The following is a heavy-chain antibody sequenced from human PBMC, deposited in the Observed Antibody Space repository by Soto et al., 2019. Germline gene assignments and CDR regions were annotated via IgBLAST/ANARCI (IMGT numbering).Heavy chain of an antibody. D-gene: IGHD2-15*01. Sequence: GESLKISCKGSGYSFTSYWIGWVRQMPGKGLEWMGIIYPGDSDTRYSPSFQGQVTISADKSISTAYLQWSSLKASDTAMYYCVRHAGPETGGGGYCSGGSCYDPYYYYYYGMDVWGQGTTVTVSS. J-gene: IGHJ6*02. CDR3: VRHAGPETGGGGYCSGGSCYDPYYYYYYGMDV. CDR1: GYSFTSYW. V-gene: IGHV5-51*01. CDR2: IYPGDSDT.